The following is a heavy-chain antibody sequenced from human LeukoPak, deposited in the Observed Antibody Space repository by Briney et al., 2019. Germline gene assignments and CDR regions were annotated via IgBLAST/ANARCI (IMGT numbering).Heavy chain of an antibody. J-gene: IGHJ5*02. CDR1: GYTFSNYD. CDR3: ARGRSAALPRQNCFDP. Sequence: GASVKVSCKASGYTFSNYDINGVRQATGQGLEWMGWMNPNSGNTGYAQNFQGRVTMTRNTSVSTAYMELSSLTSEDTAVYYCARGRSAALPRQNCFDPWGQGTLVTVSS. V-gene: IGHV1-8*01. CDR2: MNPNSGNT. D-gene: IGHD3-3*01.